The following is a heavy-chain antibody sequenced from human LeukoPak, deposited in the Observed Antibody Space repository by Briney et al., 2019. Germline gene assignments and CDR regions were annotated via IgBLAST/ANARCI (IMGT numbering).Heavy chain of an antibody. V-gene: IGHV1-2*04. CDR2: TNPNSGGK. CDR1: GYTFTGYY. J-gene: IGHJ3*02. Sequence: ASVKVSCKASGYTFTGYYMHWVRQAPGQGLEWMGWTNPNSGGKKYAQKFQGWVTLTRDTSISTAYMELSRLRSDDTAVYYCARDSKANAFDIWGQGTMVTVSS. CDR3: ARDSKANAFDI. D-gene: IGHD2-2*01.